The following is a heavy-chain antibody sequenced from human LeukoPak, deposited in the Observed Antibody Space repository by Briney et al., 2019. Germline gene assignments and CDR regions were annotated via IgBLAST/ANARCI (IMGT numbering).Heavy chain of an antibody. Sequence: GGSLRLSCAASGFTFSNYWMTWVRQAPGKGLEWVAHINQDGSKEYYMDSVKARFTIFRDNAKNSLSLQMNSLRAEDTAVYYCVRDGGVSGYDLLDYWGQGTLVTVSS. CDR3: VRDGGVSGYDLLDY. CDR2: INQDGSKE. D-gene: IGHD5-12*01. V-gene: IGHV3-7*01. J-gene: IGHJ4*02. CDR1: GFTFSNYW.